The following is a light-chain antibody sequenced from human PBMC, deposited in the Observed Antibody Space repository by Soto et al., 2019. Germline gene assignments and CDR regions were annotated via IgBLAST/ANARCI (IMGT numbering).Light chain of an antibody. CDR2: RNN. CDR3: QSYDSSMSADV. J-gene: IGLJ1*01. Sequence: QSVLTQPPSVSGAPGQRVTISCTGSSSNIGAGYDVHWYQQPPGTAPKLLIFRNNNRPSGVPDRFSGSKSGTSASLTITGLQAEDEADYYCQSYDSSMSADVFATGTKVTVL. CDR1: SSNIGAGYD. V-gene: IGLV1-40*01.